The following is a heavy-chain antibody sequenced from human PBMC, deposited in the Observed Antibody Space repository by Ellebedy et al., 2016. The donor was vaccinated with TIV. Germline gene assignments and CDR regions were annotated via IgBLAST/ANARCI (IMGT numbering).Heavy chain of an antibody. D-gene: IGHD3-22*01. CDR2: INSGGGNL. V-gene: IGHV3-11*01. Sequence: GESLKISXAASGFTFSDYYMTWIRQAPGKGLEWLSYINSGGGNLYYADSVKGRFTISRDNAKNSLYLQMNSLRAEDTAVYYCARAPENYYDSSGYYHFYYGMDVWGQGTTVTVS. J-gene: IGHJ6*02. CDR3: ARAPENYYDSSGYYHFYYGMDV. CDR1: GFTFSDYY.